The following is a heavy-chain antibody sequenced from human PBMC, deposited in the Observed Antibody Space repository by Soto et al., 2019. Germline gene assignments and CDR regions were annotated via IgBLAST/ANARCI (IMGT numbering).Heavy chain of an antibody. V-gene: IGHV1-24*01. D-gene: IGHD3-3*01. CDR3: ATEVIINYGMDV. CDR2: FDPEDGET. Sequence: ASVKVSCKASGGTFSSYAISWVRQAPGKGLERMGGFDPEDGETIYAQKFQGRVTMTEDTSTDTAYMELSSLRSEDTAVYYCATEVIINYGMDVWGQGTTVTVSS. J-gene: IGHJ6*02. CDR1: GGTFSSYA.